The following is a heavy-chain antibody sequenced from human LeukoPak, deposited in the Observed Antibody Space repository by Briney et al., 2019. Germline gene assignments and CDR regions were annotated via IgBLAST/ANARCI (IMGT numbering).Heavy chain of an antibody. V-gene: IGHV3-53*01. CDR3: ARDLYGVSHDY. CDR1: GFTFSSYS. CDR2: IYSSGMT. Sequence: GGSLRLSCAASGFTFSSYSMNWVRQAPGKGLEWVSVIYSSGMTYYADSVKGRFTISRDNSKNTLYLHMNSLRAEDTAVYYCARDLYGVSHDYWGQGTLVTVSS. D-gene: IGHD4-17*01. J-gene: IGHJ4*02.